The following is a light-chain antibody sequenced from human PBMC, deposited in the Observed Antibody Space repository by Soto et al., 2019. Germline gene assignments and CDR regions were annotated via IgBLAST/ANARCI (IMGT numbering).Light chain of an antibody. J-gene: IGKJ4*01. CDR1: QSVGSNS. CDR3: QQYGSSRPLT. V-gene: IGKV3-20*01. CDR2: GAS. Sequence: EFVLTQSPGTLSLSPGERATLSCRASQSVGSNSLAWYQQKPGQAPRILIYGASTRAAGIPDRFSGSGSGTDFTLTISRLEPEDFAVYYCQQYGSSRPLTFGGGTKVEIK.